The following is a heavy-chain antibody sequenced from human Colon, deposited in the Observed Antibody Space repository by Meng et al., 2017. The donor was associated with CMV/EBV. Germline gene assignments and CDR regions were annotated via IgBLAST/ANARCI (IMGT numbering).Heavy chain of an antibody. D-gene: IGHD6-6*01. CDR1: GFTFSSYA. V-gene: IGHV3-23*01. J-gene: IGHJ4*02. CDR3: AREGGGTIAPRDLDY. Sequence: GESLKISCAASGFTFSSYAMSWVRQAPGKGLEWISYINSNAGTKDYADSVRGRFTISRDNAKNTLYLQMNSLRAEDTAVYYCAREGGGTIAPRDLDYWGQGTLVTVSS. CDR2: INSNAGTK.